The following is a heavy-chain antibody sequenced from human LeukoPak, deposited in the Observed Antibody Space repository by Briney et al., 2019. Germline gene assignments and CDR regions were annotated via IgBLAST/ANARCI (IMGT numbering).Heavy chain of an antibody. CDR3: AKPLCSSTSCYPGRYFQH. Sequence: GGSLRLSCAASGFTFSSYAMSWVRQAPGKGLEWVSAISGSGGSTYYADSVRGRFTISRDNSKNTLYPQMNSLRAEDTAVYYCAKPLCSSTSCYPGRYFQHWGQGTLVTVSS. CDR2: ISGSGGST. CDR1: GFTFSSYA. D-gene: IGHD2-2*01. J-gene: IGHJ1*01. V-gene: IGHV3-23*01.